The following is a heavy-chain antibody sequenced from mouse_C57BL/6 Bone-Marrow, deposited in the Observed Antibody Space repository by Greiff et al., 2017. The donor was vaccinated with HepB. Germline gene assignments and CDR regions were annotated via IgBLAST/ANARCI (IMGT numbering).Heavy chain of an antibody. J-gene: IGHJ4*01. CDR1: GFSLTSYG. D-gene: IGHD1-1*01. CDR3: ARSITTVRGAMDY. CDR2: IWSGGST. V-gene: IGHV2-2*01. Sequence: QVQLKESGPGLVQPSQSLSITCTVSGFSLTSYGVHWVRQSPGKGLEWLGVIWSGGSTDYNAAFISRLSISKDNSKSQVFFKMNSLQADDTAIYYGARSITTVRGAMDYWGQGTSVTVSS.